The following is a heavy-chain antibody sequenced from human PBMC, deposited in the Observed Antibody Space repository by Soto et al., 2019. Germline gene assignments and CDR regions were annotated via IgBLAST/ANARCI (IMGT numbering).Heavy chain of an antibody. CDR3: AREPSPVTTLYYFDY. CDR1: GGSISSGGYY. J-gene: IGHJ4*02. Sequence: SETLSLTCTVSGGSISSGGYYWSWIRQHPGKGLEWIGYIYYSGSTYYNPSLKSRVTISVDTSKNTLYLQMNSLRTEDTAVYYCAREPSPVTTLYYFDYWGQGTLVTVSS. V-gene: IGHV4-31*03. CDR2: IYYSGST. D-gene: IGHD4-17*01.